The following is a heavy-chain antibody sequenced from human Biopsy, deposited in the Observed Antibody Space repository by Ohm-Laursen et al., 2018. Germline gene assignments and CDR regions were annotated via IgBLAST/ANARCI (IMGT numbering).Heavy chain of an antibody. CDR2: ISYTGYT. CDR3: ARGSNDFGGLYFPR. CDR1: GGSFTGHY. J-gene: IGHJ4*02. Sequence: GTLSLTCTVPGGSFTGHYWSWIRQPPGKGLEWIGHISYTGYTSYNASLKSRVTISVDTSRNHFSLRLSSLTAADTAVYYCARGSNDFGGLYFPRWGQGTLLTVSS. D-gene: IGHD4-23*01. V-gene: IGHV4-59*11.